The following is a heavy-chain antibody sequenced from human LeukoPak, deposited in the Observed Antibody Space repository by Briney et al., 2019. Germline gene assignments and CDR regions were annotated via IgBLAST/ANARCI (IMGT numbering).Heavy chain of an antibody. Sequence: ASVNVSCKVSGYTLTELSMHWVRQAPGKGLEWMGGFDPEDGETIYAQKFQGRVTMTEDTSTDTAYMELSSLRSEDTAVYYCATGNGSWLYNWFDPWGQGTLVTVSS. V-gene: IGHV1-24*01. CDR1: GYTLTELS. CDR3: ATGNGSWLYNWFDP. J-gene: IGHJ5*02. CDR2: FDPEDGET. D-gene: IGHD6-13*01.